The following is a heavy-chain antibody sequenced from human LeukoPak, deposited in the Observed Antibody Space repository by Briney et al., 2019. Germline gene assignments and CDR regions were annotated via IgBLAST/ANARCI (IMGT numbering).Heavy chain of an antibody. Sequence: GVSLRLSCAASGFTFSSYGMHWVRQAPGKGLEWVAVISYDGSNEYYADSVKGRFTISRDNSKNTLYLQMNSLRAEDTAVYYCAREGYSYGYGLDYWGQGTLVTVSS. CDR2: ISYDGSNE. CDR1: GFTFSSYG. V-gene: IGHV3-30*03. J-gene: IGHJ4*02. CDR3: AREGYSYGYGLDY. D-gene: IGHD5-18*01.